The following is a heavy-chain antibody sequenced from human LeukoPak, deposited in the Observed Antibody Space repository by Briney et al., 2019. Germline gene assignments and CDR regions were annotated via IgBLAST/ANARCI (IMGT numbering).Heavy chain of an antibody. Sequence: GGSLRLPCAASGFTFNSYAMAWVRQAPEKGLEWVSSITDSGISTYYADSVKGRFTISRDNSKNTLYLQINSLRAEDTAVYYCAKGSRGNYDYWGRGTLVTVSS. V-gene: IGHV3-23*01. J-gene: IGHJ4*02. CDR1: GFTFNSYA. CDR3: AKGSRGNYDY. D-gene: IGHD1-26*01. CDR2: ITDSGIST.